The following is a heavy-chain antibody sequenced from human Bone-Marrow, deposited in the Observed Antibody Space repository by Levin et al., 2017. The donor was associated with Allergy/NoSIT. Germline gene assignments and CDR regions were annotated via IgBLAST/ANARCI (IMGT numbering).Heavy chain of an antibody. CDR1: GGSISSYY. D-gene: IGHD4-17*01. CDR3: ARAAFYGDYPCFDY. CDR2: IYYSGST. V-gene: IGHV4-59*01. Sequence: KASETLSLTCTVSGGSISSYYWSWIRQPPGKGLEWIGYIYYSGSTNYNPSLKSRVTISVDTSKNQFSLKLSSVTAADTAVYYCARAAFYGDYPCFDYWGQGTLVTVSS. J-gene: IGHJ4*02.